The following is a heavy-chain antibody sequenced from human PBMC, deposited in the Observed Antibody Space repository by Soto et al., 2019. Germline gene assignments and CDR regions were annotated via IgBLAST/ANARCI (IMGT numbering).Heavy chain of an antibody. CDR1: GYTFTGYY. D-gene: IGHD2-8*02. Sequence: ASVKVSCKASGYTFTGYYMHWVRQAPGQGLEWMGWINPNSGGTNYAQKFQGRVTMTRDTSTSTVYMELSSLRSEDTAVYYCARGLEVLYAFDIWGQGTMVTVSS. J-gene: IGHJ3*02. CDR3: ARGLEVLYAFDI. CDR2: INPNSGGT. V-gene: IGHV1-2*02.